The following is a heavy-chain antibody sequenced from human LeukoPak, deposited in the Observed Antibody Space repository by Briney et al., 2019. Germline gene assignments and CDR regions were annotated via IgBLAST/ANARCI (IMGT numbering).Heavy chain of an antibody. CDR2: ISGSGGST. CDR3: AKDKGIAARPYAFDI. J-gene: IGHJ3*02. D-gene: IGHD6-6*01. CDR1: GFTFSSYA. Sequence: SGGSLRLSCAASGFTFSSYAMSWVRQAPGKGLEWVSAISGSGGSTYYADSVKGRFTISRDNSKNTLYLQMNSLRAEDMALYYCAKDKGIAARPYAFDIWGQGTMVTVSS. V-gene: IGHV3-23*01.